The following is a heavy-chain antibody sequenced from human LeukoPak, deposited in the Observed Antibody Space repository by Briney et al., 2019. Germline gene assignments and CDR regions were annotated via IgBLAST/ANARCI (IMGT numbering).Heavy chain of an antibody. V-gene: IGHV4-39*07. CDR3: ARSKWEPRGCYFDY. CDR1: GGSISSSSYY. Sequence: SETLSLTCTVSGGSISSSSYYWGWIRQPPGKGLEWIGSIYYSGSTNYNPSLKSRVTISVDTSKNQFSLKLSSVTAADTAVYYCARSKWEPRGCYFDYWGQGTLVTVSS. CDR2: IYYSGST. D-gene: IGHD1-26*01. J-gene: IGHJ4*02.